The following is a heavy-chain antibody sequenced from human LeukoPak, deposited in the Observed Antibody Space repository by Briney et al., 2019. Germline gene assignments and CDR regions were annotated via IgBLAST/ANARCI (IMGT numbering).Heavy chain of an antibody. CDR1: GFTFSSYA. J-gene: IGHJ4*02. Sequence: PGGSLRLSCAASGFTFSSYAMSWVRQAPGKGLEWVSAISGSGGSTYYADSVKGRFTISRDNSKNTLYLQMNSLRAEDTAVYYCAKLPGRLVGITINYWGQGTLVTVSS. V-gene: IGHV3-23*01. D-gene: IGHD5-12*01. CDR2: ISGSGGST. CDR3: AKLPGRLVGITINY.